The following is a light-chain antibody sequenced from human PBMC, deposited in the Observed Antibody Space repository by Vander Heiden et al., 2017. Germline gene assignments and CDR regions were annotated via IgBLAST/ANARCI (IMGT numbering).Light chain of an antibody. CDR1: SGSIASNY. J-gene: IGLJ3*02. Sequence: NFMLTQPHSVSESPGKTVTISCTRSSGSIASNYVQWYQQRPGSSPTTGIDVDNQRPSGVPERFSGSIDSSSNSASPTISGLKTEDEADDYCQYYDSSNHGVFGGGTKLTVL. CDR2: VDN. V-gene: IGLV6-57*01. CDR3: QYYDSSNHGV.